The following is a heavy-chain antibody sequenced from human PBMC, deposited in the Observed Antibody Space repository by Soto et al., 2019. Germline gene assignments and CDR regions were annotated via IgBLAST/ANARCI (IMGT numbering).Heavy chain of an antibody. D-gene: IGHD3-22*01. CDR2: INHSASS. CDR1: GGSFTDYY. J-gene: IGHJ6*02. Sequence: QVQLRQWGAGLLKPSETLVLTCAVSGGSFTDYYWGWIRQSPGKGLEWIGEINHSASSTYNPSLASRVTILVDTSKKQFSPRLTSVTAADTAMYYCARGEYDSSGLYSWAPLGFDVWGQGTTVSVSS. V-gene: IGHV4-34*01. CDR3: ARGEYDSSGLYSWAPLGFDV.